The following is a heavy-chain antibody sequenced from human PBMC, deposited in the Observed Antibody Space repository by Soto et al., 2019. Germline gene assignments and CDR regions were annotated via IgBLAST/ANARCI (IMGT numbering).Heavy chain of an antibody. CDR1: GGSISSGGYY. CDR3: ARLLSLTGSGTRYYYGMDV. D-gene: IGHD1-20*01. J-gene: IGHJ6*02. V-gene: IGHV4-31*03. CDR2: IYYSGST. Sequence: SETLSLTCTVSGGSISSGGYYWSWIRQHPGKGLEWIGYIYYSGSTYYNPSLKSRVTISVDTSKNQFSLKLSSVTAADTAVYYCARLLSLTGSGTRYYYGMDVWGQGTTVTVSS.